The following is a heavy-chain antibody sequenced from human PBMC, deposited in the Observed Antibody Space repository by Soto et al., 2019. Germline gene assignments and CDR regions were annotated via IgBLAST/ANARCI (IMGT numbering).Heavy chain of an antibody. D-gene: IGHD2-15*01. V-gene: IGHV1-18*01. CDR1: GYTFTSYG. CDR2: ISAYNGNT. J-gene: IGHJ3*02. CDR3: ARAVVGGWDGDAFDI. Sequence: QVQLVQSGAEVKKPGASVKVSCKASGYTFTSYGISWVRQAPGQGLEWMGWISAYNGNTNYAQKLQGRVTMTTDTATSTAYVERRSRRSDDTAVYYCARAVVGGWDGDAFDIWGQGTMVTVSS.